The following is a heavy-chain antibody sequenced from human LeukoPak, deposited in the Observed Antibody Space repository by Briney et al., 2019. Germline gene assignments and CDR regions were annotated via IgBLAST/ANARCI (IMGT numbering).Heavy chain of an antibody. D-gene: IGHD3-10*01. CDR3: ARTMNYYGSPD. Sequence: ASVKVSCKASGYTFTGYYMHWVRQAPGQGLEWMGWINPNSGGTNYAQRFQGRVTMTRDTSISTAYMELSRARSDDTAVYYCARTMNYYGSPDWGQGTLVTVSS. V-gene: IGHV1-2*02. CDR2: INPNSGGT. J-gene: IGHJ4*02. CDR1: GYTFTGYY.